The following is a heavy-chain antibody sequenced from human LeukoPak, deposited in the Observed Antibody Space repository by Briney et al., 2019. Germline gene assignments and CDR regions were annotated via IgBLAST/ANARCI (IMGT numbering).Heavy chain of an antibody. Sequence: SETLSLTCAVYGGSFSGYYWSWIRQPPGKGLEWIGEINHSGSTNYNPSLKSRVTISVDTSKNQISLKLSSVTAADTAVYYCARGALGYCSGGSCYSPTYYYYGMDVWGKGTTVTVSS. CDR3: ARGALGYCSGGSCYSPTYYYYGMDV. D-gene: IGHD2-15*01. CDR2: INHSGST. V-gene: IGHV4-34*01. J-gene: IGHJ6*04. CDR1: GGSFSGYY.